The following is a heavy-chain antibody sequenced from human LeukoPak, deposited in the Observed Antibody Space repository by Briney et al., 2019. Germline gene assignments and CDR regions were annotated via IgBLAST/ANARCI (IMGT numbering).Heavy chain of an antibody. D-gene: IGHD3-10*01. CDR2: INHSGST. V-gene: IGHV4-34*01. Sequence: PSETLSLTCAVYGGSFSGYYWSWIRQPPGKGLEWIGEINHSGSTNYNPSLKSRVTISVDTSKNQFSLKLSSVTAADTAVYYCARTYYYVSGYFDYWGQGTLVTVSS. J-gene: IGHJ4*02. CDR3: ARTYYYVSGYFDY. CDR1: GGSFSGYY.